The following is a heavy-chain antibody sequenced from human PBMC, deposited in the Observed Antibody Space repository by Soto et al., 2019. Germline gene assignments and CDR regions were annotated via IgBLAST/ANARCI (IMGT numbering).Heavy chain of an antibody. J-gene: IGHJ4*02. CDR2: VSANNGHT. D-gene: IGHD6-19*01. CDR3: ARDAWAGYSSGWYNY. V-gene: IGHV1-18*03. CDR1: GYTFSSYG. Sequence: QVKLVQSGAELKKPGASVKVSCKASGYTFSSYGMCWVRQAPGQGLEWMGWVSANNGHTNYAQKFQGRVLMTTDTSATTAYMELRSLTSDDMAVYYCARDAWAGYSSGWYNYWGQGTLVTVSS.